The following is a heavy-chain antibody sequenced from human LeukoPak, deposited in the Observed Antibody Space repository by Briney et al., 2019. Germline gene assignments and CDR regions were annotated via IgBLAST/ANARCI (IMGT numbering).Heavy chain of an antibody. D-gene: IGHD5-18*01. CDR2: INSDGSDT. CDR1: GFALSGYW. J-gene: IGHJ4*02. Sequence: GGSLRLSCAASGFALSGYWIYWVRQAPGKGLVWVSRINSDGSDTTHADSVKGRFTIPRDNAENTLYLQMNSLRAEDTAVYYCARGGAYNYEPLDYWGQGTLVTVSS. V-gene: IGHV3-74*01. CDR3: ARGGAYNYEPLDY.